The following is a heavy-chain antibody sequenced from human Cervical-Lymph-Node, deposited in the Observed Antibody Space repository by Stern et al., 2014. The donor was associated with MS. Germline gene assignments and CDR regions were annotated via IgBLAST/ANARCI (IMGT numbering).Heavy chain of an antibody. J-gene: IGHJ5*02. D-gene: IGHD2-15*01. CDR1: GFTFSSYW. CDR2: IKEDGSET. Sequence: EVQLVESGGGLVQPGGSLRLSCAASGFTFSSYWMNWVRQAPGKGLEWVANIKEDGSETYYGDSGKGRFTISRDNAKNTLYLQMNSLRAEDTAVYYCARGSDTWGQGTLVTVSS. CDR3: ARGSDT. V-gene: IGHV3-7*01.